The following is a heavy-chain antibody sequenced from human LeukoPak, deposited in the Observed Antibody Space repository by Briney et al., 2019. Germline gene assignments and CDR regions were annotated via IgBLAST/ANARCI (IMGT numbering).Heavy chain of an antibody. V-gene: IGHV3-21*01. D-gene: IGHD3-22*01. Sequence: GGSLRLSCAASGFTFSSYSMNWVRQAPGKGLEWVSSISSSSSYIYYADSVKGRFTISRDNAKNSLYLQMNSLRAEDTAVYYCARGAPPVYYYDSSGYLNIWGQGTMVTVSS. CDR1: GFTFSSYS. J-gene: IGHJ3*02. CDR3: ARGAPPVYYYDSSGYLNI. CDR2: ISSSSSYI.